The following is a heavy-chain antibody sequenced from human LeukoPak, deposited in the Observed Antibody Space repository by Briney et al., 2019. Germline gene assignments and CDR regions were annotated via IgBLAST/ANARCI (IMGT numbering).Heavy chain of an antibody. CDR2: IIPILGIA. V-gene: IGHV1-69*04. J-gene: IGHJ4*02. D-gene: IGHD6-13*01. Sequence: GGSVKVSCKASGGTFSSYAISWVRQAPGQGLEWMGRIIPILGIANYAQKFQGRVTITADKSTSTAYMELSSLRSKDTAVYYCARAEYSSSWAHFDYWGQGTLVTVSS. CDR1: GGTFSSYA. CDR3: ARAEYSSSWAHFDY.